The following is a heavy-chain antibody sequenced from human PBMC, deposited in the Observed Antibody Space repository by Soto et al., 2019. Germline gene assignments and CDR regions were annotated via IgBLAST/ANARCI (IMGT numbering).Heavy chain of an antibody. CDR3: ARAGREYCSSTSCYMDYYGMDV. V-gene: IGHV1-2*04. D-gene: IGHD2-2*02. CDR1: GYTFTGYY. J-gene: IGHJ6*02. Sequence: GASVKVFCKASGYTFTGYYMHWVRQAPGQGLEWMGWINPNSGGTNYAQKFQGWVTMTRDTSISTAYMELSRLRSDDTAVYYCARAGREYCSSTSCYMDYYGMDVWGQGTTVTVSS. CDR2: INPNSGGT.